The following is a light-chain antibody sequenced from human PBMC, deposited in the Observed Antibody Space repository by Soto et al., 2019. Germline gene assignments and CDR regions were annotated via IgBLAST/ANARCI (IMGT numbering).Light chain of an antibody. CDR1: SSDVGGYNY. Sequence: QSALTQPRSVSGSPGQSVTISCTGTSSDVGGYNYVSWYQQHPGKAPKLMIYNVSKRPSGVPDRFSGSKSGNTASLTISGLQAEDGADYYCCSYAGNSLYVSGIGTKLTVL. V-gene: IGLV2-11*01. CDR2: NVS. J-gene: IGLJ1*01. CDR3: CSYAGNSLYV.